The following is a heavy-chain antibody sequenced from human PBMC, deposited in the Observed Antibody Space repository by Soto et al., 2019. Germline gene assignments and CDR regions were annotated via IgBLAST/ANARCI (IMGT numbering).Heavy chain of an antibody. Sequence: PSETLSLTCAVYGGSFSGDYWSWILQPPGKGLQWIGEINHSGSTNYNPSLKSRVTISVDTSKTPFSLKLSSVPAAETAVYYCAREVTIFGVLSGRFDSWGQGTLVTVSS. CDR2: INHSGST. D-gene: IGHD3-3*01. CDR3: AREVTIFGVLSGRFDS. V-gene: IGHV4-34*01. CDR1: GGSFSGDY. J-gene: IGHJ4*02.